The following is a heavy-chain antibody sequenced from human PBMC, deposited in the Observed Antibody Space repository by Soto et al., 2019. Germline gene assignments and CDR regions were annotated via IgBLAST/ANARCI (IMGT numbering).Heavy chain of an antibody. V-gene: IGHV1-69*13. D-gene: IGHD2-15*01. Sequence: SVKVSCKSSGGTFSSCAISWVRQAPGQGLEWMGGIIPIFGTANYAQKFQGRVTITADESTSTAYMELSSLRSEDTAVYYCARGGYCSGGSCYYEDYYYGMDVWGQGTTVNVS. J-gene: IGHJ6*02. CDR2: IIPIFGTA. CDR1: GGTFSSCA. CDR3: ARGGYCSGGSCYYEDYYYGMDV.